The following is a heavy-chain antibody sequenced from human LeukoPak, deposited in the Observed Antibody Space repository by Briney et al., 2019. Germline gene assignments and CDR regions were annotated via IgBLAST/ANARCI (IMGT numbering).Heavy chain of an antibody. CDR1: GGSISSGGYY. V-gene: IGHV4-30-2*01. D-gene: IGHD6-13*01. CDR3: AGETGYSSSWFKKD. Sequence: PSETLSLTCTVSGGSISSGGYYWSWIRQPPGKGLEWIGYIYHSGSTYYNPSLKSRVTISVDRSKSQFSLKLSSVTAADTAVYYCAGETGYSSSWFKKDWGQGTLVTVSS. J-gene: IGHJ4*02. CDR2: IYHSGST.